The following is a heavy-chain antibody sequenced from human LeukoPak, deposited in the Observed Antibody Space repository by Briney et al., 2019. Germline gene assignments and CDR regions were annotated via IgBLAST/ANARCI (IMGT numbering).Heavy chain of an antibody. D-gene: IGHD3-3*01. CDR2: IYTSGST. V-gene: IGHV4-4*07. CDR3: ARQGPSITIFGVVIRGGYFDY. J-gene: IGHJ4*02. Sequence: SETLSLTCTVSGGSISSYYWSWIRQPAGKGLEWIGRIYTSGSTTYNPSLKSRVTMSVDTSKNQFSLKLSSVTAADTAVYYCARQGPSITIFGVVIRGGYFDYWGQGTLVTVSS. CDR1: GGSISSYY.